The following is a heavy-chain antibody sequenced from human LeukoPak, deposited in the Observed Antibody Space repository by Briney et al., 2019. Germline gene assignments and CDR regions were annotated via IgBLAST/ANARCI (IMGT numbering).Heavy chain of an antibody. V-gene: IGHV5-51*01. CDR2: IYPGNSDT. CDR1: GYSFTNYS. J-gene: IGHJ5*02. Sequence: GESLQISCQGSGYSFTNYSVNRVRQMPGKGLEWMGIIYPGNSDTRYSPSFQGQVTISADKSISTAYLQWSSLMASDTAMYYCARVRDGSNWFDPWGQGTLVTVSS. D-gene: IGHD2-2*03. CDR3: ARVRDGSNWFDP.